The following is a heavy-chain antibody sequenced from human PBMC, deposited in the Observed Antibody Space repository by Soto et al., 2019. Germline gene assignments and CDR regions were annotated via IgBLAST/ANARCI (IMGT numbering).Heavy chain of an antibody. J-gene: IGHJ3*01. CDR2: IVVGSGDR. CDR1: GFTFSSSA. V-gene: IGHV1-58*02. CDR3: AADSTSQNVDWVSEGAFYV. Sequence: QMQLVQSGPEVKKPGTSVKVSCKASGFTFSSSAIQWVRQARGQGLEWIGWIVVGSGDRNHAQKFQGRVTLTRDMSTNTASMELSSLTSDDTAVYYCAADSTSQNVDWVSEGAFYVWGQGTMVTVSS. D-gene: IGHD3-9*01.